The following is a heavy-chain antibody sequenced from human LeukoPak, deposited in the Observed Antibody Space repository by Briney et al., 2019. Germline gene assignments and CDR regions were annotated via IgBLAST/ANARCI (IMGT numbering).Heavy chain of an antibody. CDR3: ARGSIAARRVQSFDY. Sequence: PSETLSLTCAVYGGSFSGCYWSWIRQPPGKGLEWIGEINHSGSTNYNPSLKSRVTISVDTSKNQFSLKLSSVTAADTAVYYCARGSIAARRVQSFDYWGQGTLVTVSS. J-gene: IGHJ4*02. V-gene: IGHV4-34*01. CDR2: INHSGST. D-gene: IGHD6-6*01. CDR1: GGSFSGCY.